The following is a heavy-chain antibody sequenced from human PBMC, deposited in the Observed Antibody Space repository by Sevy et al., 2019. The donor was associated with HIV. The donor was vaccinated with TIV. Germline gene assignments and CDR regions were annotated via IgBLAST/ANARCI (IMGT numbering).Heavy chain of an antibody. CDR3: AGPSGRSFDY. D-gene: IGHD1-26*01. CDR1: GFTFSDYY. J-gene: IGHJ4*02. CDR2: ISSSGSTI. V-gene: IGHV3-11*01. Sequence: GESLKISCAASGFTFSDYYMSWIRQAPGKGLEWVSYISSSGSTIYYADSVKGRFTISRDNAKNSLYLQMNSLRAEDTAVYYCAGPSGRSFDYWGQGTQVTVSS.